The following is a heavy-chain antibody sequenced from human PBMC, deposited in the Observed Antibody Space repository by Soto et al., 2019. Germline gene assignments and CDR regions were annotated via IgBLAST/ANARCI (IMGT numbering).Heavy chain of an antibody. V-gene: IGHV3-7*01. Sequence: EVQLVESGGGLVQPGGSLRLSCAASGFTFSTYWMSWVRQAPGKGLEYVANTKEDGSEKYYVDSVKGRFTISRDNAKNSLYLQMNSLRAEDSALYYCARAGAPGTVDYWGQGTLVTVSS. J-gene: IGHJ4*02. CDR3: ARAGAPGTVDY. D-gene: IGHD1-1*01. CDR1: GFTFSTYW. CDR2: TKEDGSEK.